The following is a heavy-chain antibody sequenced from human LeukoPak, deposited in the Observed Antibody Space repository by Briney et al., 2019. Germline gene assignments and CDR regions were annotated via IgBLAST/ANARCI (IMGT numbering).Heavy chain of an antibody. CDR3: ARRQLWFEEYYFDY. V-gene: IGHV3-23*01. CDR2: ISGSGGST. J-gene: IGHJ4*02. D-gene: IGHD5-18*01. CDR1: GSTFSSYA. Sequence: GGSLRLSCAASGSTFSSYAMSWDRQAPGKGLEWVSAISGSGGSTYYADSVKGRFTISRDNSKNTLYLQMNSLRAEDTAVYYCARRQLWFEEYYFDYWGQGTLVTVSS.